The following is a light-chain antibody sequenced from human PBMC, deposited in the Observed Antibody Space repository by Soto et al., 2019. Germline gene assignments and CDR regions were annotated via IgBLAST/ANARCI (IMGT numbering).Light chain of an antibody. Sequence: EIVLTQSPGTLSLSPGERATLSCRASQTLSTNSLAWYQQRPGQTPRLLIYAASTRDTDIPDRFNGSGSGTYFARTISRLAPEDVALYYCQQYNDSPLTCGTGTKVDVK. CDR2: AAS. CDR3: QQYNDSPLT. V-gene: IGKV3-20*01. J-gene: IGKJ3*01. CDR1: QTLSTNS.